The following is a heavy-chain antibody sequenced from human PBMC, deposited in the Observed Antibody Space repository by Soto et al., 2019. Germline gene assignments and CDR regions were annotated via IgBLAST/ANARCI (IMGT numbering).Heavy chain of an antibody. CDR2: ISSRSDI. D-gene: IGHD2-2*02. CDR3: AREYTAWPLAYGLDV. V-gene: IGHV3-21*01. Sequence: GGSLRLGCVGSGFTFSNFSINWVRQAPGKGLEWVSSISSRSDIYYADSLKGRFTISRDNAKNSVSLQMNSLRAEDTAVYYCAREYTAWPLAYGLDVWGQGTTVTVSS. J-gene: IGHJ6*02. CDR1: GFTFSNFS.